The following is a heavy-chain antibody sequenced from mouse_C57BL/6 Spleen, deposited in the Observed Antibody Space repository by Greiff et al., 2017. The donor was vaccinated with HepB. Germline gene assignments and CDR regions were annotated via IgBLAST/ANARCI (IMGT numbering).Heavy chain of an antibody. V-gene: IGHV1-63*01. Sequence: QVQLKESGAELVRPGTSVKMSCKASGYTFTNYWIGWAKQRPGHGLEWIGDIYPGGGYTNYNEKFKGKATLTADKSSSTAYMQFSSLTSEDSAIYYCARREGDGGFAYWGQGTLVTVSA. CDR1: GYTFTNYW. CDR2: IYPGGGYT. J-gene: IGHJ3*01. CDR3: ARREGDGGFAY. D-gene: IGHD3-3*01.